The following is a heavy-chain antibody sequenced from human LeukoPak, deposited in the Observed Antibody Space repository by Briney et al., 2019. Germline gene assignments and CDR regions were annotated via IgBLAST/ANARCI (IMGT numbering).Heavy chain of an antibody. Sequence: PGGSLRLSCAASVFTFSDYYMSWIRQAPGKGLEWVSYISSSGSTIYYADSVKGRFTISRDNAKNSLYLQMNSLRAEDTAVYYCARGSITMIVVVINFDYWGQGDLVTVSS. CDR1: VFTFSDYY. D-gene: IGHD3-22*01. V-gene: IGHV3-11*04. CDR3: ARGSITMIVVVINFDY. CDR2: ISSSGSTI. J-gene: IGHJ4*02.